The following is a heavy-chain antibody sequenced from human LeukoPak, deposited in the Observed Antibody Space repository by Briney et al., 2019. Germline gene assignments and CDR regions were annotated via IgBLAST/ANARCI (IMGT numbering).Heavy chain of an antibody. CDR1: GFTFSNYW. CDR2: IKPDGSEK. Sequence: PGGSLRLSCAASGFTFSNYWMSWVRQAPGKGLEWVGNIKPDGSEKYYVDSVKGRFSISRDNVRNALYLQMNSLRVGDTALYYCARGDFWSGDYTDAFDVWGQGTMVTVSS. V-gene: IGHV3-7*04. J-gene: IGHJ3*01. CDR3: ARGDFWSGDYTDAFDV. D-gene: IGHD3-3*01.